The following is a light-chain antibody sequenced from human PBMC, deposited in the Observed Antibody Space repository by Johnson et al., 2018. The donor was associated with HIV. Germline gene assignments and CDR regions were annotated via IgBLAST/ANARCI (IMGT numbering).Light chain of an antibody. CDR3: GTWDSSLRAGPYV. J-gene: IGLJ1*01. V-gene: IGLV1-51*01. Sequence: QSVLTQPPSVSAAPGQKVTISCSGSSSTIGNNYVSWYQLLPGTAPKLLIYDNNKRPAGISDRLSGSKSGTSGTLAITGLQTGDEADHYCGTWDSSLRAGPYVFGTGTKVTVL. CDR2: DNN. CDR1: SSTIGNNY.